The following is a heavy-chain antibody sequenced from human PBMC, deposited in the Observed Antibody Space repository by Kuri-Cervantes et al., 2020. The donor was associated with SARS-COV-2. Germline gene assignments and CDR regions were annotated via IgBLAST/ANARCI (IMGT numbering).Heavy chain of an antibody. Sequence: GGSLRLSCAASGFTFSSYAMHWVRQAPGKGLEYVSAISSNGGSTYYADSVKGRFTISRDNSKNTLYLQMGSLRAEDTAVYYCAKDRGYCSSTSCYNGYFQHWGQGTLVTVSS. CDR2: ISSNGGST. V-gene: IGHV3-64*02. D-gene: IGHD2-2*02. CDR1: GFTFSSYA. J-gene: IGHJ1*01. CDR3: AKDRGYCSSTSCYNGYFQH.